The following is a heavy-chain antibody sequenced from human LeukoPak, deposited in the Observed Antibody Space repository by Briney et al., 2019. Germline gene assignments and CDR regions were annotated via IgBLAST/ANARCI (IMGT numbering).Heavy chain of an antibody. CDR2: IYHSGST. Sequence: SQTLSLTCNVSGGSISSDGYYWSWLRQPPGKGLEWIGYIYHSGSTYYNPSLKSRVTISVDRSKNQFSLKLSSVTAADTAVYYCARDLLGQLVPWYFDLWGRGTLVTVSS. V-gene: IGHV4-30-2*01. J-gene: IGHJ2*01. CDR1: GGSISSDGYY. CDR3: ARDLLGQLVPWYFDL. D-gene: IGHD6-13*01.